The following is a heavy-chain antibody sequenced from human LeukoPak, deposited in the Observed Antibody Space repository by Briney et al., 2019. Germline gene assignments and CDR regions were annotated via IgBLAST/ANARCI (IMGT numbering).Heavy chain of an antibody. CDR2: IRYDGSNK. J-gene: IGHJ5*01. D-gene: IGHD3-22*01. Sequence: PGGSLRLSCAASGFTFSSDGMHWVRQAPGKGLEGVALIRYDGSNKYYADSVKGRVTISRDNSKNPLYLQMHGLSAGDTAVYYCVSHYYDDSAPDSWGQGTLVAVSS. CDR1: GFTFSSDG. V-gene: IGHV3-30*02. CDR3: VSHYYDDSAPDS.